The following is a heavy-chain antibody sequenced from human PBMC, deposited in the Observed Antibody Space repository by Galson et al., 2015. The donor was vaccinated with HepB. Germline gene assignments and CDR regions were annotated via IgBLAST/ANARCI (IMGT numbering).Heavy chain of an antibody. J-gene: IGHJ4*02. CDR2: ISSSSSYT. V-gene: IGHV3-11*06. CDR1: GFTFSDYY. CDR3: ARGGGSYFEGISY. D-gene: IGHD1-26*01. Sequence: SLRLSCAASGFTFSDYYMSWIRQAPGKGLEWVSYISSSSSYTNYAGSVKGRFTISRDNAKNSLYLQMNSLRAEDTAVYYCARGGGSYFEGISYWGQGTLVTVSS.